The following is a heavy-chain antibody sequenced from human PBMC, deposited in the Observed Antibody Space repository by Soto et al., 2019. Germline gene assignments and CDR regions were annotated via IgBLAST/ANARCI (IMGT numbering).Heavy chain of an antibody. CDR1: GFTVSSTY. CDR3: ARGSSGWDH. J-gene: IGHJ4*02. Sequence: GGSLRLSCAASGFTVSSTYMSWVRQAPGKGLEWVSVIYSGGNRYHADSVKGRFTVSRDNSKNTMYLQMNSLRAEDTAVYYCARGSSGWDHWGQGTQVTVSS. D-gene: IGHD6-19*01. CDR2: IYSGGNR. V-gene: IGHV3-66*01.